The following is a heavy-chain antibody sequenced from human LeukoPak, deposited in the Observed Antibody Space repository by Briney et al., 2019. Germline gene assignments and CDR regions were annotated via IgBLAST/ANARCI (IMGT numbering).Heavy chain of an antibody. CDR2: INPSGGST. Sequence: ASVKVSCKASGYTFTSYYMHWVRRAPGQGLEWMGIINPSGGSTTYAQKFQGRVTMTRDTSTSTVYMELSSLRSEDTAVYYCARGWEILNAFDIWGQGTMVTVSS. CDR1: GYTFTSYY. J-gene: IGHJ3*02. CDR3: ARGWEILNAFDI. D-gene: IGHD1-26*01. V-gene: IGHV1-46*01.